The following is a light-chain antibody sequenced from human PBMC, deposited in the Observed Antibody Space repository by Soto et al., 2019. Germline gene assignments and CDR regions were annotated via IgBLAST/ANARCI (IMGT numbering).Light chain of an antibody. J-gene: IGKJ5*01. V-gene: IGKV1-6*01. CDR2: GAS. Sequence: AIQLTQSPSSLSAPVRNRVTISCRASRDIRNVLAWYQHAPGKDPKCLIYGASILHSGVPSRFSGSGSGTDFTLTISSLLPEDFATYYCLQDFNYPITFGQGTLLEIK. CDR1: RDIRNV. CDR3: LQDFNYPIT.